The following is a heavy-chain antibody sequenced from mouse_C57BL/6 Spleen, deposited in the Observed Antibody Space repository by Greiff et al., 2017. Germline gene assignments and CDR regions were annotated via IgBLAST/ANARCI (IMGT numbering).Heavy chain of an antibody. CDR2: IYPGGGYT. V-gene: IGHV1-63*01. Sequence: QVQLQQSGAELVRPGTSVKMSCKASGYTFTNYWIGWAKQRPGHGLEWIGDIYPGGGYTDYNEKLKGKATLTADKSSSTAYMQFSSLTSEDSALYYCARHPFYDYDEGYYFDYWGQGTTLTVSS. D-gene: IGHD2-4*01. CDR1: GYTFTNYW. J-gene: IGHJ2*01. CDR3: ARHPFYDYDEGYYFDY.